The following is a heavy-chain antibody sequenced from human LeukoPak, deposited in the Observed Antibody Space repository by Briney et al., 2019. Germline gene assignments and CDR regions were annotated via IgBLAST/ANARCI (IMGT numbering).Heavy chain of an antibody. Sequence: SETLSLTCTVSGGTISSYYWSWIRQPPGKGLEWIGYIYYSGSTNYNPSLKSRVTISVDTSKNQFSLKLSSVTAADTAVYYCAREGKYCSSTSCYSGYFDYWGQGTLVTVSS. D-gene: IGHD2-2*02. CDR1: GGTISSYY. J-gene: IGHJ4*02. CDR3: AREGKYCSSTSCYSGYFDY. CDR2: IYYSGST. V-gene: IGHV4-59*01.